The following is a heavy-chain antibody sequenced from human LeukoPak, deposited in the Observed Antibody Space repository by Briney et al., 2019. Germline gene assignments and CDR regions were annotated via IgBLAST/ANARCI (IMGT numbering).Heavy chain of an antibody. D-gene: IGHD4-17*01. J-gene: IGHJ5*02. Sequence: AGGSLRLSCAASGFTFNSYAMSWVRQAPGKGLEWVSSIGGSGATTYYADSVKGRFTISRDNSKNTLYLQMNSLTAEDTAVYYCAKEPGDYLNWSDPWGQGTLVTVSS. CDR2: IGGSGATT. CDR1: GFTFNSYA. CDR3: AKEPGDYLNWSDP. V-gene: IGHV3-23*01.